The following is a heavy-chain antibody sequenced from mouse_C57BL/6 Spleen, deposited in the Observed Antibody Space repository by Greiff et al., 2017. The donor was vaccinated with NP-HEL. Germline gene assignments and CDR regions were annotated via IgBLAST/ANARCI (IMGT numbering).Heavy chain of an antibody. J-gene: IGHJ2*01. Sequence: VQLQQSGPELVKPGASVKISCKASGYAFSSSWMNWVKQRPGKGLEWIGRIYPGDGDTNYNGKFKGKATLTADKSSSTAYMQLSSLTSEDSAVYFCARERGDYFDYWGQGTTLTVSS. V-gene: IGHV1-82*01. CDR2: IYPGDGDT. CDR3: ARERGDYFDY. CDR1: GYAFSSSW.